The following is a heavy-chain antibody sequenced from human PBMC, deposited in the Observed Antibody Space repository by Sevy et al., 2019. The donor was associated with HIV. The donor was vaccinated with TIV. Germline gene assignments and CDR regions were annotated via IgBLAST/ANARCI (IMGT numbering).Heavy chain of an antibody. D-gene: IGHD5-18*01. CDR1: GFTFDDYA. V-gene: IGHV3-9*01. J-gene: IGHJ4*02. CDR2: ISWNSGSI. CDR3: AKERHPPADTAMVTGFDY. Sequence: GGSLRLSCAASGFTFDDYAMHWVRQAPGKGLEWVSGISWNSGSIGYADSVKGRFTISRDNAKNSLYLQMNSLRAEDTALYYCAKERHPPADTAMVTGFDYWGQGTLVTVSS.